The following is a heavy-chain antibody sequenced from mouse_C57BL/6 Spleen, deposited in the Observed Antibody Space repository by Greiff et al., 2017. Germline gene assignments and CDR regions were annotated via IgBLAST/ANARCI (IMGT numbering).Heavy chain of an antibody. CDR1: GYTFTDYY. Sequence: QVQLQQSGAELVRPGASVKLSCKASGYTFTDYYINWVKQRPGQGLEWIARFYPGSGNTYYNEKFKGKATLTAAKSSSTAYMQLTSLTSEDSAVYFCAREGITTVAPYAMDYWGQGTSVTVSS. CDR2: FYPGSGNT. CDR3: AREGITTVAPYAMDY. V-gene: IGHV1-76*01. D-gene: IGHD1-1*01. J-gene: IGHJ4*01.